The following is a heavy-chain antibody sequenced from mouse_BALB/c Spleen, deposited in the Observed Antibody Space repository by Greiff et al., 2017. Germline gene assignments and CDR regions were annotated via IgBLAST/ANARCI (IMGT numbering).Heavy chain of an antibody. CDR2: ISSGGSYT. V-gene: IGHV5-6-4*01. D-gene: IGHD2-1*01. CDR3: TRDPYGNYPNY. CDR1: GFTFSSYT. Sequence: EVQLQESGGGLVKPGGSLKLSCAASGFTFSSYTMSWVRQTPEKRLEWVATISSGGSYTYYPDSVKGRFTISRDNAKNTLYLQMSSLKSEDTAMYYCTRDPYGNYPNYWGQGTTLTVSS. J-gene: IGHJ2*01.